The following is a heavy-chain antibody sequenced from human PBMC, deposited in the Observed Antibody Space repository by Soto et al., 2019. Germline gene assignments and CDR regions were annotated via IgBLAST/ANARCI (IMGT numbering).Heavy chain of an antibody. J-gene: IGHJ4*01. CDR2: ISGSDDK. D-gene: IGHD2-21*01. Sequence: QITLKESGPTLVKPTQTLTLTCTFSGFSLTTSGVAVGWIRQPPVKALEWLALISGSDDKRYRPSLNSRLTITKDTSKNQVVLTMTHLDPVGTATYYCAHRQPALLAFDYWRHGTLVTVSS. CDR1: GFSLTTSGVA. V-gene: IGHV2-5*01. CDR3: AHRQPALLAFDY.